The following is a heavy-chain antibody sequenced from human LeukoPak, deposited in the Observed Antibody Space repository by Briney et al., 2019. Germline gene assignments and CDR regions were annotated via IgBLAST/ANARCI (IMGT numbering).Heavy chain of an antibody. CDR1: GSSFTSYW. D-gene: IGHD3-22*01. J-gene: IGHJ3*02. Sequence: GASLKISCKGSGSSFTSYWIGWVRQMPGKGLEWMGIIYPGDSDTRYSPSFQGQVTISADKSISTAYLQWSSLKASDTAMYYCARRHYYDSSGYNDAFDIWGQGTMVTVSS. V-gene: IGHV5-51*01. CDR2: IYPGDSDT. CDR3: ARRHYYDSSGYNDAFDI.